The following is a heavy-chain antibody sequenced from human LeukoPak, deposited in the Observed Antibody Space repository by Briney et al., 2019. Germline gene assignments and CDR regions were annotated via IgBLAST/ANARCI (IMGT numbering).Heavy chain of an antibody. CDR3: AKDSASWRGPWGY. D-gene: IGHD3-3*01. CDR1: GFTFSSYG. V-gene: IGHV3-30*18. J-gene: IGHJ4*02. CDR2: ISYDGSNK. Sequence: GGSLRLSCAASGFTFSSYGMHWVRQAPGKGLEWVAVISYDGSNKYYADSVKGRFTISRDNSKNTLYLQMNSLRAEDTAVYYCAKDSASWRGPWGYWGQGTLVTVSS.